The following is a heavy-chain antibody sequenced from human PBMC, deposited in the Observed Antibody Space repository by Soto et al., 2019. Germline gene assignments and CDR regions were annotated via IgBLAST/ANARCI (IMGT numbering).Heavy chain of an antibody. CDR3: AREVHDGSGGYYTNWFDP. J-gene: IGHJ5*02. V-gene: IGHV1-69*08. CDR1: GGTFSSYT. CDR2: IIPILGIA. Sequence: QVQLVQSGAEVKKPGSSVKVSCKASGGTFSSYTISWVRQAPGHGLEWMGRIIPILGIANDAQKFQGRVTITANNTTSTGYMERSSLRYEATAVYYGAREVHDGSGGYYTNWFDPWGQGTLVTVSS. D-gene: IGHD3-10*01.